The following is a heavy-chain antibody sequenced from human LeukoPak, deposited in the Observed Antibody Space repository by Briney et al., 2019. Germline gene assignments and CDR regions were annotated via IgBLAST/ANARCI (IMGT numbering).Heavy chain of an antibody. Sequence: GGSLRLSCAASGFIFSSYAMSWVRQAPGKGLEWVSTISGGGDYTFHADSVKGRFTVSRDNSKNTLFVQMNSLRADDTAVYYCVKVGSNYGDPKDYWGQGTLVSVTS. D-gene: IGHD4-17*01. CDR1: GFIFSSYA. J-gene: IGHJ4*02. V-gene: IGHV3-23*01. CDR2: ISGGGDYT. CDR3: VKVGSNYGDPKDY.